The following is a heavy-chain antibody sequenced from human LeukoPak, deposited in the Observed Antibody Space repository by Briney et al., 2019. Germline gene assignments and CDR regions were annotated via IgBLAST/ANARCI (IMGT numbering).Heavy chain of an antibody. CDR2: IYYRGST. Sequence: SETLSLTCSVSGDSLSRSSNYWGWIRQPPGKGLEWMGSIYYRGSTYYNPSLKSRVTISVDKSKNQFSLKLSSVTAADTAVYYCAREDEYSSSSPSSPSYYYYYYYMDVWGKGTTVTVSS. J-gene: IGHJ6*03. D-gene: IGHD6-6*01. CDR3: AREDEYSSSSPSSPSYYYYYYYMDV. CDR1: GDSLSRSSNY. V-gene: IGHV4-39*07.